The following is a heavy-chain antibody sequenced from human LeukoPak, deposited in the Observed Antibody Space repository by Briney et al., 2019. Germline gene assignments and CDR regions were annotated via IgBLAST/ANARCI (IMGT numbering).Heavy chain of an antibody. CDR3: AKQYYDSSGPPQGLDAFDI. CDR1: GYTLTELS. V-gene: IGHV1-24*01. D-gene: IGHD3-22*01. J-gene: IGHJ3*02. CDR2: FDPEDGET. Sequence: ASVKVSCKVSGYTLTELSMHWVRQAPGKGLEWMGGFDPEDGETIYAQKFQGRVTMTEDTSTDTAYMELSSLRSEDTAVYYCAKQYYDSSGPPQGLDAFDIWGQGTMVTVSS.